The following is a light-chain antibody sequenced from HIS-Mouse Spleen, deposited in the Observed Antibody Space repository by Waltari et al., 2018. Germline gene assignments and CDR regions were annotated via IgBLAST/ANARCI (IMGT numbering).Light chain of an antibody. V-gene: IGLV3-1*01. CDR1: KLGDKY. CDR2: QDS. Sequence: SYELTQPPSVSVSPGQTASITCSGDKLGDKYACWYQQTPGQSPVLVIYQDSKRPSGIPERLSGSNSGNTATLTLSGTQAMDEADYYCQAWDSSTEMVFGGGTKLTVL. CDR3: QAWDSSTEMV. J-gene: IGLJ2*01.